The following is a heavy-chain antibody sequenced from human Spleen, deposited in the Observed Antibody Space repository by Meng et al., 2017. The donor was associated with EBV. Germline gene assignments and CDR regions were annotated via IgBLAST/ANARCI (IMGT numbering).Heavy chain of an antibody. CDR3: ANGDYADF. D-gene: IGHD4-17*01. V-gene: IGHV3-11*01. J-gene: IGHJ4*02. Sequence: QVQRVQSGGGLVKPGGSLRLSCEASGFIFGDYYMNWIRQAPGKGLEWVSYINTGGDTIHYADSVKGRFTVSRDNAKNSLFLQMNSLRVEDTAVYFCANGDYADFWGQGTLVTVPS. CDR2: INTGGDTI. CDR1: GFIFGDYY.